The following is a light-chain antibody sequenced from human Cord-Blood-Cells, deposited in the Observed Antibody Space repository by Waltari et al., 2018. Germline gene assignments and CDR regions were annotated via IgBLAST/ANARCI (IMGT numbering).Light chain of an antibody. CDR1: PSISSW. J-gene: IGKJ1*01. Sequence: DIQMPQPPSTLSASVGDRVTITCRASPSISSWLAWYQQKPGKAPKLLIYKASSLESGVPSRFSGSGSGTEFTLTISSLQPDDFATYYCQQYNSYSRTFGQGTKVEIK. CDR2: KAS. CDR3: QQYNSYSRT. V-gene: IGKV1-5*03.